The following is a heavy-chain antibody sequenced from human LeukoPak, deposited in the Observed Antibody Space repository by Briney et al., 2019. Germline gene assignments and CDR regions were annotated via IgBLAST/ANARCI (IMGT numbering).Heavy chain of an antibody. J-gene: IGHJ6*02. Sequence: SGGSLRLSCAASGFTFSDYYMSWIRQAPGKGLEWVSYISSSGSTIYYADSVKGRFTISRDNAKNSLYLQMNSLRADDTAVYYCAKRDLAVAGTWYYYGMDVWGQGTTVTVSS. CDR2: ISSSGSTI. CDR1: GFTFSDYY. V-gene: IGHV3-11*01. D-gene: IGHD6-19*01. CDR3: AKRDLAVAGTWYYYGMDV.